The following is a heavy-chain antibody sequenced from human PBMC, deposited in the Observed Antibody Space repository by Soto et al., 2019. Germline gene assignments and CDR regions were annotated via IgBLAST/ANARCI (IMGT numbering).Heavy chain of an antibody. D-gene: IGHD3-22*01. V-gene: IGHV3-66*04. Sequence: EVQLVESGGGLVQPGGYLRLSCAAAGFTVSSNYMSWVRQAPGQGLEWVSGIYSGGTTDYADSVKGRFTISRDNSKNTLYLQMNSLRAEDTAVYYCARHGDSSDYRVWFAPWGQGTLVTVS. CDR2: IYSGGTT. J-gene: IGHJ5*02. CDR1: GFTVSSNY. CDR3: ARHGDSSDYRVWFAP.